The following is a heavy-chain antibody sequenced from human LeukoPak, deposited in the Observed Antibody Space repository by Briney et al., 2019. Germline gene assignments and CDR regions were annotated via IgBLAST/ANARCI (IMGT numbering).Heavy chain of an antibody. D-gene: IGHD3-10*01. V-gene: IGHV3-48*04. CDR1: GFTFSSYA. J-gene: IGHJ3*02. Sequence: GGSLRLSCAASGFTFSSYAMSWVRQAPGKGLEWVSYISSSGTTIYYADSVKGRFTISRDNAKNSLYLQMNSLRAEDTAVYYCARGGWFANDAFDIWGQGTMVTVSS. CDR2: ISSSGTTI. CDR3: ARGGWFANDAFDI.